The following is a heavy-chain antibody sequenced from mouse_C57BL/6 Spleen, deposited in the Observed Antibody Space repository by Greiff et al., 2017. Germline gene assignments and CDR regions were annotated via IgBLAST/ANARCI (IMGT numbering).Heavy chain of an antibody. Sequence: QVQLLQPGAELVRPGTSVKLSCKASGYTFTSYWMPWVQQRPGQGLEWIGVIDPSDSYTNYNQKFKGKVTLTVDTSTSTAYMQLSSLTSEDSAVYYCARDDDYDGGWYFDVWGTGTTVTVSS. V-gene: IGHV1-59*01. CDR2: IDPSDSYT. CDR3: ARDDDYDGGWYFDV. D-gene: IGHD2-4*01. J-gene: IGHJ1*03. CDR1: GYTFTSYW.